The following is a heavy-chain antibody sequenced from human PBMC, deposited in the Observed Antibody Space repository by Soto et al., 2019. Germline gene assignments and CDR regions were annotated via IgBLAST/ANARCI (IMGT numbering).Heavy chain of an antibody. CDR2: ISTIAGNT. V-gene: IGHV3-23*01. CDR1: GFTFSRYS. J-gene: IGHJ4*02. CDR3: ATKYSSSSYYFYY. D-gene: IGHD6-6*01. Sequence: EVQLLESGGGLVQPGGSLRLSCAASGFTFSRYSMSWVRQAPGKGLEWVSAISTIAGNTYYADSVKGRFTIARDNSKNTLYLHMNSLGAEDTAVYYCATKYSSSSYYFYYWGQRTLVTVFS.